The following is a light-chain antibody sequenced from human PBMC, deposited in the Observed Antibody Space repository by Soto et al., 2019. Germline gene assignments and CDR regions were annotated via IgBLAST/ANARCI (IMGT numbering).Light chain of an antibody. J-gene: IGKJ5*01. CDR3: MQSIQFPIT. CDR1: LSLLHSDGKTY. CDR2: EVS. Sequence: DIVLTQTPLSLSVTPGQPSSISFNPSLSLLHSDGKTYLYWYLQKPGHPPQLMIYEVSNRFSGVPDRFSGSGSGTDFTLEISRVEAEDVGVYYCMQSIQFPITFGQGTRLEI. V-gene: IGKV2D-29*01.